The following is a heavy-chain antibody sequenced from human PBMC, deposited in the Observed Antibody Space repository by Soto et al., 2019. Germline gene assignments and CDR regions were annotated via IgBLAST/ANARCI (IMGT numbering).Heavy chain of an antibody. CDR2: IRKKTNSYTT. CDR1: GLTFSDRY. J-gene: IGHJ4*02. CDR3: TTVTTVDYYFDY. D-gene: IGHD4-17*01. Sequence: EVQLVESGGGLVQPGGSLRLSCAASGLTFSDRYMDWVRQAPGKGLEWVGRIRKKTNSYTTEYAASVKGRFIISRDDSTNSLDLQMSSLKTEDTAVYYCTTVTTVDYYFDYWGQGTLVPVSS. V-gene: IGHV3-72*01.